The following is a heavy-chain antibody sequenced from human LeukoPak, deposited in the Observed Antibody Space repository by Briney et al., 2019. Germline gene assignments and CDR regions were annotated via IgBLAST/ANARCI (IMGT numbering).Heavy chain of an antibody. V-gene: IGHV1-18*01. CDR3: ARDRVMITFGGVIVNDY. CDR2: ISAYNGNT. CDR1: GYTFTSSG. Sequence: ASVKVSCKASGYTFTSSGISWVRQAPGQGLEWMGWISAYNGNTNYAQKIQGRVTITTDTSTSTAYMELRSLRSDDTAVYYCARDRVMITFGGVIVNDYWGQGTLVTVSA. J-gene: IGHJ4*02. D-gene: IGHD3-16*02.